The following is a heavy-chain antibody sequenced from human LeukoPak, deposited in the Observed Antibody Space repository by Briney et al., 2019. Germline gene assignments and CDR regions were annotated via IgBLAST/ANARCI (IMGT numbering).Heavy chain of an antibody. J-gene: IGHJ4*02. D-gene: IGHD3-10*01. CDR2: IYTSGST. V-gene: IGHV4-61*02. CDR1: GGSISSGSYY. Sequence: SQTLSLTCTVSGGSISSGSYYWSWIRQPAGKGLEWIGRIYTSGSTNYNPSLKGRVTISVDTSKNQFSLKRSSVTAADTAVYYCARVSESGSYYNNYFDYWGQGTLVTVSS. CDR3: ARVSESGSYYNNYFDY.